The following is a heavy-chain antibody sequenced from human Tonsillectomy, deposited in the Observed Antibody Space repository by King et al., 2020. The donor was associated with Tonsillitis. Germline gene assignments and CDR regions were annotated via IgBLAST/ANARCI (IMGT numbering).Heavy chain of an antibody. CDR1: GFTFDDYA. D-gene: IGHD3-22*01. J-gene: IGHJ3*02. CDR2: ISWNSGSI. V-gene: IGHV3-9*01. CDR3: ASSYYYDSSGALPGAFDI. Sequence: VQLVESGGGLVQPGRSLRLSCAASGFTFDDYAMHWVRQAPGKGLEWVSGISWNSGSIGYADSVKGRFTISRDNAKNSLYLQMNSLRAEDTALYYCASSYYYDSSGALPGAFDIWGQGTMVTVSS.